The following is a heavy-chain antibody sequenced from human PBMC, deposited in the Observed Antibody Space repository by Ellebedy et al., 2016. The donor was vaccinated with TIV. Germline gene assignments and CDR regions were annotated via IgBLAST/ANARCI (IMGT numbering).Heavy chain of an antibody. V-gene: IGHV2-5*01. J-gene: IGHJ4*02. CDR3: AHHSYGDYGRPY. D-gene: IGHD4-17*01. CDR1: GFSLSTSGVG. Sequence: SGPTLVXPTQTLTLTCTFSGFSLSTSGVGVGWIRQPPGKALEWLALIYWNDDKRYSPSLKSRLTITKDTSKNQVVLTMTNMDPVDTATYYCAHHSYGDYGRPYWGQGTLVTVSS. CDR2: IYWNDDK.